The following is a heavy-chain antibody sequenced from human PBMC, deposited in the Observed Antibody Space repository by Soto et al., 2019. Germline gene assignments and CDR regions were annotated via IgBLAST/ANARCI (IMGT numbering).Heavy chain of an antibody. CDR2: INPSGGST. CDR3: ARDHYDINWKLWYAFDI. V-gene: IGHV1-46*01. J-gene: IGHJ3*02. CDR1: GDTFTSYY. D-gene: IGHD1-20*01. Sequence: ASVKVSCNASGDTFTSYYMHWVRQAPGQGLEWMGIINPSGGSTSYAKKLQGRVTMTRDTYTSTVYMELSSLRSEDTAVYYCARDHYDINWKLWYAFDIWGQGTMVTVTS.